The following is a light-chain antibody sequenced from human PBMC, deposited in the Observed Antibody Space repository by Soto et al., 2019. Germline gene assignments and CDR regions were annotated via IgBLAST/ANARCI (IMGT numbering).Light chain of an antibody. CDR2: EFS. CDR1: SSDVGGYNY. J-gene: IGLJ1*01. CDR3: SSYTSCRTRCV. V-gene: IGLV2-14*01. Sequence: QSVLTQPASVSGSPGQSITISCTGTSSDVGGYNYVSWYQQHPGKAPKLMIYEFSNRPSGVSTPFSGSKSGNTASLSISVRQAEDEDDYCCSSYTSCRTRCVFGTGTKVKVL.